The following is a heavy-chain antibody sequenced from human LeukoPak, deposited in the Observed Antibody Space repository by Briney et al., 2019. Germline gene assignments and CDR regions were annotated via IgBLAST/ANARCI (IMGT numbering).Heavy chain of an antibody. D-gene: IGHD2-15*01. CDR2: IYTSGST. CDR3: ARDGYSIPGAFDI. J-gene: IGHJ3*02. V-gene: IGHV4-61*02. Sequence: SETLSLTCTVSGGSISSGSYYWSWIRQPAGKGLEWIGRIYTSGSTNYNPSLKSRVTISVDTSKNQFSLKLSSVTAADTAVYYCARDGYSIPGAFDIWGQGTMVTVSS. CDR1: GGSISSGSYY.